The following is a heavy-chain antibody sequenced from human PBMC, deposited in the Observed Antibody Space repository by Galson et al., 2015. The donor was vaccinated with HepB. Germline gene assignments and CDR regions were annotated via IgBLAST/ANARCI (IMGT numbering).Heavy chain of an antibody. J-gene: IGHJ6*03. CDR3: ARTPPSELEAKQTTGNYYYYMDV. Sequence: SVKVSCKASGGTFSSYAISWVRQAPGQGLEWMGGIIPIFGTANYAQKFQGRVTITADESTSTAYMELSSLRSEDTAVYYCARTPPSELEAKQTTGNYYYYMDVWGKGTTVTVSS. CDR2: IIPIFGTA. CDR1: GGTFSSYA. D-gene: IGHD1/OR15-1a*01. V-gene: IGHV1-69*13.